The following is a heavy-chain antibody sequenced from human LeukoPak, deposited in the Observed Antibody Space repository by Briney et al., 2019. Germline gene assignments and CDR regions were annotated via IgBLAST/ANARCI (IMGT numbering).Heavy chain of an antibody. CDR1: GFPFSSYP. V-gene: IGHV3-30*16. D-gene: IGHD1-20*01. CDR3: ASAATVTVDY. J-gene: IGHJ4*02. CDR2: ISYDGNNK. Sequence: GGSVRLSCDASGFPFSSYPMHWVRQAPGKGLEWVAIISYDGNNKYYADYVKGRVTISRYTSKNTMYLEMNSLRPDDTAMHSCASAATVTVDYWGQGTLVTVSS.